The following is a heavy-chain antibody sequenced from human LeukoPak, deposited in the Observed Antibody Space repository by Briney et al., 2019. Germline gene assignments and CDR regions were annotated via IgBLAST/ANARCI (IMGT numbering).Heavy chain of an antibody. CDR3: ARDSNYYPGIDY. V-gene: IGHV4-4*07. CDR1: GGSISSDY. J-gene: IGHJ4*02. CDR2: IYTSGST. D-gene: IGHD4-11*01. Sequence: SETLSLTCTVSGGSISSDYWSWLRQPAGKGLEWIGRIYTSGSTNYNPSLKSRVTMSVDTSKNQFSLKLSSVTAADTAVYYCARDSNYYPGIDYWGQGTLVTVSS.